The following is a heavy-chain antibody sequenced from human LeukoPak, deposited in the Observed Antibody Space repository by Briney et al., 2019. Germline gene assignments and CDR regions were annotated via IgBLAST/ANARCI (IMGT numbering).Heavy chain of an antibody. V-gene: IGHV3-48*01. D-gene: IGHD3-22*01. J-gene: IGHJ4*02. CDR2: ISRRSSTI. Sequence: GGSLRLSCAASGFTFSSYGMNWVRQAPGKGLEWVSYISRRSSTIDYADSVKGRFTISRDNAKNSLYLQMNSLRAEDTAVYYCAREGYYYDSSGYGTTYYFDYWGQGTLVTVSS. CDR1: GFTFSSYG. CDR3: AREGYYYDSSGYGTTYYFDY.